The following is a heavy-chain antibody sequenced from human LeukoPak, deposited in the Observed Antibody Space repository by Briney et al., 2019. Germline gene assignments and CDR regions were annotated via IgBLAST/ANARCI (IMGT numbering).Heavy chain of an antibody. V-gene: IGHV3-7*01. CDR1: GFTLSSYW. CDR2: IKQDGSEK. CDR3: AREGIWWLRPNYFDY. J-gene: IGHJ4*02. Sequence: TGGSLRLSCAASGFTLSSYWMSWVRQAPGKGLEWVANIKQDGSEKYYVDSVKGRFTISRDNAKNSLYLQMNSLRAEDTAVYYCAREGIWWLRPNYFDYWGQGTLVTVSS. D-gene: IGHD5-12*01.